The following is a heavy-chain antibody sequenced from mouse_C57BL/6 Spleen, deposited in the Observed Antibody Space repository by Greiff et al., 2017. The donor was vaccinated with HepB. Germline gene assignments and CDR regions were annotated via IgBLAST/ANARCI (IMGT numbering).Heavy chain of an antibody. V-gene: IGHV1-82*01. CDR1: GYAFSSSW. J-gene: IGHJ4*01. CDR2: IYPGDGDT. Sequence: QVQLQQSGPELVKPGASVKISCKASGYAFSSSWMNWVKQRPGKGLEWIGRIYPGDGDTNYNGKFKGKATLTADKSSSTAYMQLSSLTSEDSAVYFWASDYGNYGVDYWGQGTSVTVSS. D-gene: IGHD2-1*01. CDR3: ASDYGNYGVDY.